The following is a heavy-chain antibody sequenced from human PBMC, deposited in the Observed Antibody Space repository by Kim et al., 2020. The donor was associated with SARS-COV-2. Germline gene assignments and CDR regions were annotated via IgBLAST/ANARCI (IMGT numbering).Heavy chain of an antibody. V-gene: IGHV7-4-1*02. CDR2: INTNTGNA. D-gene: IGHD2-2*01. J-gene: IGHJ4*02. CDR3: ARGLLVVPPAPLRD. Sequence: ASVKVSCKASGYTFSSYAMNWVRQAPGQGLEWMVWINTNTGNATYAPDFTGRFVFSLDTSVRTAYLQISSLKAEDTAVYYCARGLLVVPPAPLRDWGQGTLVTVSS. CDR1: GYTFSSYA.